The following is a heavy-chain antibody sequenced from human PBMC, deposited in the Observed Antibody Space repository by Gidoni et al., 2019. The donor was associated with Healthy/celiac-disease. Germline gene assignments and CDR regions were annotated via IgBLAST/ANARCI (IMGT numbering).Heavy chain of an antibody. CDR2: ISSSSSTI. V-gene: IGHV3-48*04. J-gene: IGHJ2*01. CDR1: GFTFRSDS. Sequence: EVQRVESGGGLVQHGGSLRRSCAASGFTFRSDSMNWVRQAPGKGLEWVSYISSSSSTIYYADSVKGRFTISRDNAKNSLYLQMNSLRAEDTAVYYCARDKVGATTGRRYFDLWGRGTLVTVSS. CDR3: ARDKVGATTGRRYFDL. D-gene: IGHD1-26*01.